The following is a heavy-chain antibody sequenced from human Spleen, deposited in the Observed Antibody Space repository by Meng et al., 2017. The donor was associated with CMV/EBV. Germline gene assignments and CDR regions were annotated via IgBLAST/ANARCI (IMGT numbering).Heavy chain of an antibody. CDR1: GYTFTGYY. J-gene: IGHJ5*02. CDR3: ARDLIPAATSDWFDP. D-gene: IGHD2-2*01. CDR2: INPKSGGT. V-gene: IGHV1-2*02. Sequence: ASVKVSCKASGYTFTGYYMHWVRQAPGQGFEWMGWINPKSGGTNSAQNFQGRVTMTRDTSISTAYMELSRLRSDDTAVYYWARDLIPAATSDWFDPWGQGTLVTVSS.